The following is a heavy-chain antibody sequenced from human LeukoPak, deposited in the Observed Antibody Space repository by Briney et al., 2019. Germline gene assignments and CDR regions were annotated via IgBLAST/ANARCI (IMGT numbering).Heavy chain of an antibody. CDR2: IFHFGTT. V-gene: IGHV4-4*02. D-gene: IGHD6-19*01. CDR1: GGPISTDYW. Sequence: SGTLSLICTVSGGPISTDYWWNWVRQPPGKGLEWIGEIFHFGTTNYNPSLRSRVTISIDQSKNQFSLNLNSVTAADTAVYYCARDSAMYSSGCFDYWGQGALVTVS. J-gene: IGHJ4*02. CDR3: ARDSAMYSSGCFDY.